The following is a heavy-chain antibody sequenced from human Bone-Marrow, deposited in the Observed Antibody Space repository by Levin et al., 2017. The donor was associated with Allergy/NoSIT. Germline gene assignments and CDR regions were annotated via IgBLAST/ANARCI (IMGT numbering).Heavy chain of an antibody. CDR1: GFTFDDSG. D-gene: IGHD3-22*01. CDR3: AKGADSSGSEDYYRYGLDV. J-gene: IGHJ6*02. CDR2: INWNGGST. Sequence: GGSLRLSCAASGFTFDDSGMTWVRQAPGKGLEWVSGINWNGGSTGYADSVKGRFTIFRDNAKNILYLQMSSLRAEDTALYHCAKGADSSGSEDYYRYGLDVWGQGTTVTVSS. V-gene: IGHV3-20*01.